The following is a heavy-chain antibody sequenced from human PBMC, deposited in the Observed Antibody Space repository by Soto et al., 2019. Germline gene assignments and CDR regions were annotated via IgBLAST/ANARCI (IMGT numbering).Heavy chain of an antibody. CDR3: SRGGSKSH. J-gene: IGHJ1*01. CDR2: IIPIFGTA. CDR1: GGTFSSYA. V-gene: IGHV1-69*01. D-gene: IGHD2-2*02. Sequence: QVQLVQSGAEVKKPGSSVKVSCKASGGTFSSYAISWVRQAPGQGLEWMGGIIPIFGTANYAQKFQGRVTNTADGSTNTGYMELRSLRTGDKGGEYLSRGGSKSHWGQGTLVTVSS.